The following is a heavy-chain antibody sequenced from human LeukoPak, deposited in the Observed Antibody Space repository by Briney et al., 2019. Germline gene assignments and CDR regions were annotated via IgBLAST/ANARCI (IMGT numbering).Heavy chain of an antibody. CDR3: AELGITMIGGV. V-gene: IGHV3-21*01. CDR2: ISSSSSYI. CDR1: GFTFSSYA. D-gene: IGHD3-10*02. Sequence: GSLRLSCVASGFTFSSYAMSWVRQAPGKGLEWVSSISSSSSYIYYADSVKGRFTISRDNAKNSLYLQMNSLRAEDTAVYYCAELGITMIGGVWGKGTTVTISS. J-gene: IGHJ6*04.